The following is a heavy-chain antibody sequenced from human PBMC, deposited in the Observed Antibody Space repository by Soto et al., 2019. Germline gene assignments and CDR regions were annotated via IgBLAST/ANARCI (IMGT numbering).Heavy chain of an antibody. CDR1: GDSISSSSYY. Sequence: PSETLSLTCTVSGDSISSSSYYWVWIRQPPGKGLEWIGSFYYSGSTYYNPSLKSRVTISVDTSKNQFSLKLSSVTAADAAVYYCARQQSGSWYVDYWGQGTLVTVSS. D-gene: IGHD6-13*01. V-gene: IGHV4-39*01. CDR2: FYYSGST. CDR3: ARQQSGSWYVDY. J-gene: IGHJ4*02.